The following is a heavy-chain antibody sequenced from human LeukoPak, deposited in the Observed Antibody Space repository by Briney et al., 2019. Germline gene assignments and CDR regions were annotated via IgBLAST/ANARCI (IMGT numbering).Heavy chain of an antibody. CDR3: AIRRRQLSYNWFDP. V-gene: IGHV1-18*01. D-gene: IGHD2-2*01. J-gene: IGHJ5*02. CDR1: GYTFTSYG. Sequence: GASVKVSCKASGYTFTSYGISWVRQAPGQGLEWMGWISAYNGNTNYAQKLQGRVTMTRNTSISTAYMELSSLRSEDTAVYYCAIRRRQLSYNWFDPWGQGTLVSVSS. CDR2: ISAYNGNT.